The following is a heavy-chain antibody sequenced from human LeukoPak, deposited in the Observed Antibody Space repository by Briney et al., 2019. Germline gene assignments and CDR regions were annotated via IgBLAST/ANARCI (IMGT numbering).Heavy chain of an antibody. V-gene: IGHV5-51*01. Sequence: GESLKISCKGPGYIFTDYWIGWVRQMPGKGLEWMGIIYPDDSDTRYSPSFQGQVTISADKSITTAYLQWSSLKASDTAMYYCASYRGSSGRHFDYWGQGTLVTVSS. D-gene: IGHD6-6*01. CDR1: GYIFTDYW. CDR3: ASYRGSSGRHFDY. CDR2: IYPDDSDT. J-gene: IGHJ4*02.